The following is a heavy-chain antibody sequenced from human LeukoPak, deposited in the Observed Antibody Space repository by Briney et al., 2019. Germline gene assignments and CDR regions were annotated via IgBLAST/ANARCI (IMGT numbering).Heavy chain of an antibody. D-gene: IGHD2-15*01. V-gene: IGHV3-53*01. CDR1: GFTVSNNY. Sequence: GGSLRLSCAASGFTVSNNYMSWVRQAPGTGLEWVSVIYSDGRTYYADSVKGRFTISRDISKNMLYLQMHSLRAEDSAVYYCARSTWVEATVAFFFDSWGQGTLVTVSS. CDR3: ARSTWVEATVAFFFDS. J-gene: IGHJ4*02. CDR2: IYSDGRT.